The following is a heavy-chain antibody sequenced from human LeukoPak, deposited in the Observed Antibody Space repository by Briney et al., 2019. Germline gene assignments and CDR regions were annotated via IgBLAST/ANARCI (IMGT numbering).Heavy chain of an antibody. CDR1: GGSISSYY. CDR2: IYYSGST. CDR3: ARGRGYYDSSGYSPAPFDY. J-gene: IGHJ4*02. V-gene: IGHV4-59*01. D-gene: IGHD3-22*01. Sequence: SETLSLTCTVSGGSISSYYWSWIRQPLGKGLEWIGYIYYSGSTNYNPSLKSRVTISVDTSKNQFSLKLSSVTAADTAVYYCARGRGYYDSSGYSPAPFDYWGQGTLVTVSS.